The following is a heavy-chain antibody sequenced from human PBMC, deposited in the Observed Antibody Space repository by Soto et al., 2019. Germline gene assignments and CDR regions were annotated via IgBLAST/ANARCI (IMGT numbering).Heavy chain of an antibody. Sequence: SETLSLTCTVSGGSISSYYWSWIRQPPGKGLEWIGYIYYSGSTNYNPSLKSRVTISVDTSKNQFSLKLSSVTAADTAVYYCARDNYYDSSGHQFDYWGQGTLVTVSS. D-gene: IGHD3-22*01. V-gene: IGHV4-59*01. CDR2: IYYSGST. CDR3: ARDNYYDSSGHQFDY. J-gene: IGHJ4*02. CDR1: GGSISSYY.